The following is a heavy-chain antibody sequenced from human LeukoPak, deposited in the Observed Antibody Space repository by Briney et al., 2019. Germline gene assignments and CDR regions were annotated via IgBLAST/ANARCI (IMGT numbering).Heavy chain of an antibody. Sequence: SEALSLTCTVSDYSISSGYYWGWVRQPPGKGLEWIGSVHHSGVAYYNPSLKSRVTISVDTSKNQFSLKLSSVTAADTAVYYCARGRRDGYNRFSLDYWGQGTLVTVSS. CDR3: ARGRRDGYNRFSLDY. D-gene: IGHD5-24*01. CDR1: DYSISSGYY. V-gene: IGHV4-38-2*02. J-gene: IGHJ4*02. CDR2: VHHSGVA.